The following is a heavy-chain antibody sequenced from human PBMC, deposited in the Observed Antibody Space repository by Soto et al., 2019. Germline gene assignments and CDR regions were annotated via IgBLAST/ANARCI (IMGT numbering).Heavy chain of an antibody. D-gene: IGHD6-13*01. V-gene: IGHV1-18*01. CDR2: ISAYNGNT. J-gene: IGHJ4*02. CDR1: GYMFTSYG. Sequence: QVQLVQSGAEVKKPGASVKVSCKASGYMFTSYGISWVRQAPGQGLEWMGWISAYNGNTNYAQNLQGRVTMTTDTSTSTACMELRSLRSDDTAVYFCARAAATPRSPSADYWGQGTLVTVSS. CDR3: ARAAATPRSPSADY.